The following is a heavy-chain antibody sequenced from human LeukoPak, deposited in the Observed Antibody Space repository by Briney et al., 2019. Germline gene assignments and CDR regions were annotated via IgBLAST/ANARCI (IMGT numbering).Heavy chain of an antibody. J-gene: IGHJ4*02. D-gene: IGHD3-10*01. CDR3: ARDSGAALAPYFDY. CDR1: GGSISGYY. CDR2: IYTSGST. V-gene: IGHV4-4*07. Sequence: SETLSLTCTVSGGSISGYYWSWIRQPAGKGLEWIGRIYTSGSTNYNPSLKSRVTMSVDTSKNQFSLKLSSVTAADTAVYYCARDSGAALAPYFDYWGQGTLVTVSS.